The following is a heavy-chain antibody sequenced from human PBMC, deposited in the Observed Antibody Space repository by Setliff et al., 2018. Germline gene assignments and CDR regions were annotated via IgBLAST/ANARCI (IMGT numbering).Heavy chain of an antibody. CDR2: ISGYGSRT. D-gene: IGHD6-19*01. CDR1: RFTFSSYA. CDR3: IRDTSGRDAFDI. J-gene: IGHJ3*02. Sequence: LGESLKISCAASRFTFSSYAMTWVRQAPGKGLEWVSGISGYGSRTYYADSVKGRSTISRDNSQNTMYLQMSSLRAEDTAVYYCIRDTSGRDAFDIWGQGTMVTVSS. V-gene: IGHV3-23*01.